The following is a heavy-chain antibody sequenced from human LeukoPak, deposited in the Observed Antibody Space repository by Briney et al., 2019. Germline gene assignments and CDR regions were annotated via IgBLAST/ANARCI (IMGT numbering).Heavy chain of an antibody. J-gene: IGHJ6*03. V-gene: IGHV3-23*01. Sequence: GGSLRLSCLASRFTFNNYAMTWVRQAPGKGLEWVASISGSGGNMDYADSVKGRFTISRDNSENTLYLQMNSLRGQDTAVYYCARDGYSGSYYSLYYLFMDVGGKGTTVTVSS. CDR3: ARDGYSGSYYSLYYLFMDV. D-gene: IGHD1-26*01. CDR1: RFTFNNYA. CDR2: ISGSGGNM.